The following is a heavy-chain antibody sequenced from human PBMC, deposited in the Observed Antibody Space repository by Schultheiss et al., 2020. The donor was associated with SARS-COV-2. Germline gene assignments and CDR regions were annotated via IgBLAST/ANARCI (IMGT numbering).Heavy chain of an antibody. D-gene: IGHD5-18*01. CDR3: ARVLGYSYGSTNFDY. CDR1: GYSFTGYS. Sequence: ASVKVSCKASGYSFTGYSIHWVRQAPGQGLEWMGRINPNTGGSRSAEKFQGRVTMTRDTSISTAYMEVSRLTSDDTAVYYCARVLGYSYGSTNFDYWGQGTLVTVSS. CDR2: INPNTGGS. J-gene: IGHJ4*02. V-gene: IGHV1-2*06.